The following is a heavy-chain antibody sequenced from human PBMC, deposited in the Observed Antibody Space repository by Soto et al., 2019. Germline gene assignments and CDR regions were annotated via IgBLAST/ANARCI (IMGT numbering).Heavy chain of an antibody. CDR2: IYYSGIT. Sequence: SETLSLTCTVSGVSISNSSYYWGWIRRPPGKGLEWIGTIYYSGITYYNPSLKSRVTISVDTSKNQFSLKLTSVTAADTAVYYCARHGSNFYYYSMDVWGQGTTVTVSS. J-gene: IGHJ6*02. V-gene: IGHV4-39*01. CDR3: ARHGSNFYYYSMDV. CDR1: GVSISNSSYY.